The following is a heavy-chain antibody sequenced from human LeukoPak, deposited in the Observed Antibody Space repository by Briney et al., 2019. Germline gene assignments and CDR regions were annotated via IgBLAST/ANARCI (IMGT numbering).Heavy chain of an antibody. CDR3: AMRNGSGSLYFDY. V-gene: IGHV1-8*01. J-gene: IGHJ4*02. CDR2: MNPNSGNT. D-gene: IGHD3-10*01. Sequence: ASVKVSCKASGYTFTSYDINWVRQATGQGLEWMGWMNPNSGNTGYVQKFQGRVTVTRNTSITTAYMELSSLRSEDTAVYYCAMRNGSGSLYFDYWGQGTLVTVSS. CDR1: GYTFTSYD.